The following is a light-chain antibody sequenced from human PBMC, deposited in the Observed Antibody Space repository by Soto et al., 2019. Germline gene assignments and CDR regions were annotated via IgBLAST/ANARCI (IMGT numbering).Light chain of an antibody. Sequence: ETVLTQSPATLSVSPGERVTLSCRASQSLTRNLAWYQHKPGQAPRLLIYDAYNRATGIPPRFSGSGSGTDFTLTISSLEPEDSAVYYCQQRHMWPITFGQGTRLEIK. CDR1: QSLTRN. J-gene: IGKJ5*01. CDR3: QQRHMWPIT. V-gene: IGKV3-11*01. CDR2: DAY.